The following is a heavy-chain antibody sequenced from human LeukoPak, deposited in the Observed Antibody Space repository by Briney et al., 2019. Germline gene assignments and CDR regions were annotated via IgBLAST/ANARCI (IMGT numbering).Heavy chain of an antibody. Sequence: GGSLRLSCAASGFTVSGNCMSWVRQAPGKGLEWVSVIYSGGSTYYADSVKGRFTISRDNSKNTLYLQMNSLRAEDTAVYYCAREYCSGGSCYTDYWGQGTLVTVSS. CDR2: IYSGGST. CDR3: AREYCSGGSCYTDY. CDR1: GFTVSGNC. V-gene: IGHV3-66*01. J-gene: IGHJ4*02. D-gene: IGHD2-15*01.